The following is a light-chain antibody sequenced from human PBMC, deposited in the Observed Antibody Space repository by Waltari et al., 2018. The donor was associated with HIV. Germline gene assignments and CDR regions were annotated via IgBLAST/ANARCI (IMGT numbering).Light chain of an antibody. J-gene: IGKJ1*01. CDR1: QGIGNY. V-gene: IGKV1-16*02. Sequence: DIQMTQSPSSLSASVGDRVSITCRASQGIGNYLAWFQQKPGKAPKSLIYAASNLQSGVPSKFSGSGSGTDFTLTISSLQPEDFATYYCQQYNSYPWTFDQGTKVEIK. CDR3: QQYNSYPWT. CDR2: AAS.